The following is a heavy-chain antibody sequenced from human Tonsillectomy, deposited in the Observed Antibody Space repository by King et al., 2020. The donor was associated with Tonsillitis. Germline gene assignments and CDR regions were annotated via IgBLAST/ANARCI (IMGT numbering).Heavy chain of an antibody. Sequence: VQLVESGGGLVQPGGSLRLSCAASGFTFSSYSMNWVRQAPGKGLEWVSYISSSSSTIYYADSVKGRFTISRDNAKNSLYLQMNSLRAEDTAVYYCASGSNVYGPPTYGYYYGMDVWGQGTTVTVSS. V-gene: IGHV3-48*04. D-gene: IGHD2-8*01. CDR2: ISSSSSTI. J-gene: IGHJ6*02. CDR1: GFTFSSYS. CDR3: ASGSNVYGPPTYGYYYGMDV.